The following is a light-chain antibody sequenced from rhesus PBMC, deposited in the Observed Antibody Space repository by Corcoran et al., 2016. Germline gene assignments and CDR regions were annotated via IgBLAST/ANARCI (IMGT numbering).Light chain of an antibody. V-gene: IGKV1-66*01. CDR3: QQYNNSPYT. J-gene: IGKJ2*01. CDR1: QGINNY. CDR2: SAS. Sequence: DIQMTQSPSSLSASVGDRVTITCRASQGINNYLSWYQQKPGEAPKPLIYSASSLETGVPSRFSGIRSGPVYTLTISSLQPEDIATYYCQQYNNSPYTFGQGTKVEIK.